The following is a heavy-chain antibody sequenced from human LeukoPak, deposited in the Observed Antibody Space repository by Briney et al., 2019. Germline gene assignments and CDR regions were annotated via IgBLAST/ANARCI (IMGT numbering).Heavy chain of an antibody. CDR2: IYYSGST. CDR1: GGSISSSSYY. CDR3: ARHGPLEWLLPDAFDI. D-gene: IGHD3-3*01. Sequence: SETLSLTCTVSGGSISSSSYYWGWIRQPPGKGLEWIGSIYYSGSTYYNPSLKSRVTISVDTSKNQFSLKLSSVTAADTAVYYCARHGPLEWLLPDAFDIWGQGTMVTVSS. J-gene: IGHJ3*02. V-gene: IGHV4-39*01.